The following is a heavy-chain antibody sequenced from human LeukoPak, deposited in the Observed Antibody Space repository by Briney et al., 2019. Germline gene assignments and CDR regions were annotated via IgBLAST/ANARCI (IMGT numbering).Heavy chain of an antibody. CDR1: GGSISSNSHY. J-gene: IGHJ6*02. D-gene: IGHD1-20*01. Sequence: SETLSLTCIVSGGSISSNSHYWGWIRQPPGKGLEWIGEIYHSGSTNYNPSLKSRVTISIDKSKNQFSLRLSSVTAADTAVYYCARDFRERRGITGPHGMDVWGQGTTVTVSS. V-gene: IGHV4-39*07. CDR3: ARDFRERRGITGPHGMDV. CDR2: IYHSGST.